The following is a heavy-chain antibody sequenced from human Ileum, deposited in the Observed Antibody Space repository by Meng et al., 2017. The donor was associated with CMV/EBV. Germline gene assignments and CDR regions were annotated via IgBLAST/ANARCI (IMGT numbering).Heavy chain of an antibody. CDR2: ISYSGTA. J-gene: IGHJ4*02. D-gene: IGHD3-10*01. Sequence: QPRLQGLGPVLVKPSETLSLTCTVAGGSISSSLYYWGWIRQPPGKGLEWIGTISYSGTAFYNLSLKSRVAISIDTSKFQFSLKLSSVTATDTAVYYCARDSTYPSGLDYWGQGTLVTVSS. CDR1: GGSISSSLYY. CDR3: ARDSTYPSGLDY. V-gene: IGHV4-39*07.